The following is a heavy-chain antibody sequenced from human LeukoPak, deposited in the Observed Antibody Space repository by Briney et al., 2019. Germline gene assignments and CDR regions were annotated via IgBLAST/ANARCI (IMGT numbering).Heavy chain of an antibody. CDR2: IIPIFGTA. V-gene: IGHV1-69*13. CDR1: GGTFSSYA. Sequence: SVKVSCKASGGTFSSYAISWVRQAPGQGLEWMGGIIPIFGTANYAQKFQGRVTITADESTSTAYMELSSLRSEDTAVYYCARNRGGYSGYLDYWGQGTLVTVSS. D-gene: IGHD1-26*01. CDR3: ARNRGGYSGYLDY. J-gene: IGHJ4*02.